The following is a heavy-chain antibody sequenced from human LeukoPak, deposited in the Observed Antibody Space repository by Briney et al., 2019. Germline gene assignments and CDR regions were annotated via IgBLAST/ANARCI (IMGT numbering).Heavy chain of an antibody. Sequence: GGSLRLSCAASGFTVSSNYMSWVGQAPGKGLEGVSVIYRGGITYYADSVQGRFTISRDNSKNTLYLQMNSLRAEDTAVYYCARVSAEPFYYYYYMDVWGKGTTVTVSS. CDR1: GFTVSSNY. D-gene: IGHD1-14*01. J-gene: IGHJ6*03. V-gene: IGHV3-66*02. CDR3: ARVSAEPFYYYYYMDV. CDR2: IYRGGIT.